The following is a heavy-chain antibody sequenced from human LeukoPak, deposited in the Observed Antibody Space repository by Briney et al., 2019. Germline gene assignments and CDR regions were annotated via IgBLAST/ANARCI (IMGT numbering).Heavy chain of an antibody. J-gene: IGHJ5*02. CDR3: ALGGAVAGTGSGAYNWFDP. V-gene: IGHV1-2*02. CDR1: GYTFTGFY. CDR2: INPNSGGT. Sequence: ASVKVSCKASGYTFTGFYMHWVRQAPGQGLEWMGCINPNSGGTSYAHKFQGRVTMTRDTSISTAYMELSSLRSDDTAVYYCALGGAVAGTGSGAYNWFDPWGQGTLVTVSS. D-gene: IGHD6-19*01.